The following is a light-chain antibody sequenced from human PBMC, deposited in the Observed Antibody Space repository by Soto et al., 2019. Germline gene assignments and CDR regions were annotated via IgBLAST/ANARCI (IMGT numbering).Light chain of an antibody. CDR3: HQYNGIPWT. Sequence: DIVMTQSPDSLAVSLGERATINCKSSQSVLNSPNNKNYLAWYQQQPGQPPKLLIYWASTRESGVPDRFSGSGSGTDFTLTISCLQAEDVAVYYCHQYNGIPWTFGQGTKVEIK. J-gene: IGKJ1*01. V-gene: IGKV4-1*01. CDR1: QSVLNSPNNKNY. CDR2: WAS.